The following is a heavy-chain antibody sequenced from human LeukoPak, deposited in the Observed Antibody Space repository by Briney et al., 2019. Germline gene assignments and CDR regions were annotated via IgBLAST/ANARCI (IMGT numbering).Heavy chain of an antibody. CDR3: ARDRIAAVGHWRWFDP. D-gene: IGHD6-25*01. Sequence: GGSLTLSCAASGFTFSDYWMTWVRQAPGKGLEWVANIKQDGREKYYVDSVKGRFTISRDNAKNSLYLQMNSLRDEDTAVYYCARDRIAAVGHWRWFDPWGQGTLVTVSS. J-gene: IGHJ5*02. CDR2: IKQDGREK. CDR1: GFTFSDYW. V-gene: IGHV3-7*04.